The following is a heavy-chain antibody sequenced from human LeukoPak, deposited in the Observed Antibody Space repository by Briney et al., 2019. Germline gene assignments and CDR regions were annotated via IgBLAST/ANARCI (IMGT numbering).Heavy chain of an antibody. CDR3: AKGVAPRTSGFDY. V-gene: IGHV3-23*01. D-gene: IGHD6-6*01. CDR1: GFIFSSYA. Sequence: GGSLRLSCTASGFIFSSYAMSWVRQAPGKGLEWVSGISGSGGNTYHANSVKGRFTISRDNSENTLYLQMNSLRAEDTAVYYCAKGVAPRTSGFDYWGQGTLVTVTS. J-gene: IGHJ4*02. CDR2: ISGSGGNT.